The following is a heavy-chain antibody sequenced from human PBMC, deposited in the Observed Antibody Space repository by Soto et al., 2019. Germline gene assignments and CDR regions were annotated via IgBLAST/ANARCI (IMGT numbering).Heavy chain of an antibody. CDR2: IGAYNGDT. D-gene: IGHD2-15*01. J-gene: IGHJ4*02. V-gene: IGHV1-18*01. CDR1: GYTFTTYG. Sequence: ASVKVSCKASGYTFTTYGISWVRQAPGQGLEWMGWIGAYNGDTNYTQKLQGRVTMTTDTSTGTAYMELRSLRSDDTAVYYCAREYCSGGSCYGVDYWGQGTLVTVSS. CDR3: AREYCSGGSCYGVDY.